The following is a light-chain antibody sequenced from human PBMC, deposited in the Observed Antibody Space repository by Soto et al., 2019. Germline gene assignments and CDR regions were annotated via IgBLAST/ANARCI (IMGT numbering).Light chain of an antibody. CDR1: QYINTR. CDR3: HQRQSWPRT. J-gene: IGKJ1*01. CDR2: QTS. V-gene: IGKV3-11*01. Sequence: EIVLTQSPATLSSIQGDRVTLSCRASQYINTRLAWYQHRPGQAPRLLIYQTSIRAAGIPARFSASGTGTDFTLTISDVQPEDFAVYYCHQRQSWPRTFGQGTKV.